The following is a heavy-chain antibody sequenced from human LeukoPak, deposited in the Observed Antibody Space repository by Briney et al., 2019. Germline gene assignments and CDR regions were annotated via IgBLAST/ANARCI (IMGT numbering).Heavy chain of an antibody. CDR3: AKDIGEYVDYPDF. Sequence: GGSLRLSCAASGFTFSDYAMTWVRQAPGKGLEWVAAISRSGGSAHSADSVKGRFTISRDNSKKTLYLHMNSLRAGDTCVFFCAKDIGEYVDYPDFWGQGTLVIVSS. J-gene: IGHJ4*02. V-gene: IGHV3-23*01. CDR2: ISRSGGSA. CDR1: GFTFSDYA. D-gene: IGHD4-17*01.